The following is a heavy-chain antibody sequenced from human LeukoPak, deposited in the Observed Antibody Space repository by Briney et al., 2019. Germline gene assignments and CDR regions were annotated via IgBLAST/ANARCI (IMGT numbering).Heavy chain of an antibody. D-gene: IGHD6-19*01. Sequence: PSETLSLTCAVYGGSFSGYYWSWIRQPPGKGLEWIGEINHSGSTNYNPSLKSRVTISVDTSKNQFSLKLSSVTAADTAVYYCARHSSGWYNYYYGMDVWGQGTTVTVSS. CDR1: GGSFSGYY. CDR3: ARHSSGWYNYYYGMDV. CDR2: INHSGST. V-gene: IGHV4-34*01. J-gene: IGHJ6*02.